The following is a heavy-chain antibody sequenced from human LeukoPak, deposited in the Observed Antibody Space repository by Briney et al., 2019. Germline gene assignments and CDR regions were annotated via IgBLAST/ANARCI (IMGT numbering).Heavy chain of an antibody. CDR2: IYPGDSDT. CDR3: ARRGGFSYGFDS. CDR1: EFSFTSHW. V-gene: IGHV5-51*01. J-gene: IGHJ4*02. Sequence: GESLKISCQGSEFSFTSHWIAWVRQMPGKGLEYMGIIYPGDSDTRYSPSFQGHVTISADKSISTAYLQWSSLKASDTAIYYCARRGGFSYGFDSWGQGTLVTVSS. D-gene: IGHD5-18*01.